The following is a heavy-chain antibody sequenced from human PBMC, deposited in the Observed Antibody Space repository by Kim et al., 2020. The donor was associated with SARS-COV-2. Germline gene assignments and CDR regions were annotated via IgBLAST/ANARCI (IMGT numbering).Heavy chain of an antibody. J-gene: IGHJ5*02. CDR3: TRHKTREEWLDP. CDR2: MFSGGAT. Sequence: SETLSLTCTVSGGSISSDTDCWSWVRQAPGTGLEWIGCMFSGGATYYNPSLRSRVTMSVDTTRNQFSVSLTSLAAADTAVYYCTRHKTREEWLDPWGQGALVSVST. CDR1: GGSISSDTDC. D-gene: IGHD1-26*01. V-gene: IGHV4-39*01.